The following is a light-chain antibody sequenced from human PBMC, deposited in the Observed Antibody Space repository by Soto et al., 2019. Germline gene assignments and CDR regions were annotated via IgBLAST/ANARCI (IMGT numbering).Light chain of an antibody. J-gene: IGKJ2*01. Sequence: DIVMTQSPDSLSVSLGERATINCKSSQSVLYSSNNQNYLAWYQQKPGQPPKLLIYWASTRESGVPDRFSGSGSWTDFTLTISSLQAEDVAVYYCQQYYSTPLTFGQGTKLEIK. V-gene: IGKV4-1*01. CDR1: QSVLYSSNNQNY. CDR3: QQYYSTPLT. CDR2: WAS.